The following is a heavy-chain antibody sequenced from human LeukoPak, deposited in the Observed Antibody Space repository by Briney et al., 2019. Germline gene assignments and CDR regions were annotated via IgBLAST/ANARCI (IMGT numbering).Heavy chain of an antibody. D-gene: IGHD5-12*01. CDR3: AKGWWLRLRGGPVGDY. CDR2: ISYDGSNK. Sequence: GGSLRLSCAASGFTFSSYGMHWVRQAPGKGLEWVAVISYDGSNKYYADSVKGRFTISRDNSKNTLYLQMNSLRAEDTAVYYCAKGWWLRLRGGPVGDYWGQGTLVTVSS. V-gene: IGHV3-30*18. J-gene: IGHJ4*02. CDR1: GFTFSSYG.